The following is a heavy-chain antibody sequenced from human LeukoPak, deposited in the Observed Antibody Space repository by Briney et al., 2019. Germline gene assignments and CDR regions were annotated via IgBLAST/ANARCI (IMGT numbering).Heavy chain of an antibody. CDR2: IYTSGST. CDR3: ARRNALYDYVWGSSYNWFDP. J-gene: IGHJ5*02. D-gene: IGHD3-16*01. CDR1: GGSISSYY. V-gene: IGHV4-4*07. Sequence: SETLSLTCTVSGGSISSYYWSWIRQPAGKGLEWIGRIYTSGSTNYNPSLKSRVTMSVDTSKNQFSLKLSSVTAADTAVYYCARRNALYDYVWGSSYNWFDPWGQGTLVTVSS.